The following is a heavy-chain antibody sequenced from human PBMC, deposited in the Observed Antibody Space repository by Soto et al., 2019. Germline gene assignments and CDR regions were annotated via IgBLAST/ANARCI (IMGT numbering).Heavy chain of an antibody. CDR2: IYYSGST. CDR3: ARDRSSWPDRRAPDDAIDI. Sequence: PSETLSLTCTVSGGSISSYYWSWIRQPPGKGLEWIGYIYYSGSTNYNPSLKSRVTISVDTSKNQFSLKLSSVTAADTAVYYCARDRSSWPDRRAPDDAIDIWGKGTMVTGSS. CDR1: GGSISSYY. J-gene: IGHJ3*02. V-gene: IGHV4-59*01. D-gene: IGHD3-10*01.